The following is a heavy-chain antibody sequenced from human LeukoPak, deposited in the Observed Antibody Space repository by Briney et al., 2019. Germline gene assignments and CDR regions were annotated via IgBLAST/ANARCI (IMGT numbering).Heavy chain of an antibody. CDR1: GFTFSSYG. Sequence: GGSLRLSCAASGFTFSSYGMHWVRQAPGKGLEWVAVISYDGSNKYYADSVKGRFTISRDNSKNTLYLQMNSLRAEDTAVYYCAKSGSRNWFDPWGQGTLVTVSS. CDR3: AKSGSRNWFDP. V-gene: IGHV3-30*18. CDR2: ISYDGSNK. D-gene: IGHD1-26*01. J-gene: IGHJ5*02.